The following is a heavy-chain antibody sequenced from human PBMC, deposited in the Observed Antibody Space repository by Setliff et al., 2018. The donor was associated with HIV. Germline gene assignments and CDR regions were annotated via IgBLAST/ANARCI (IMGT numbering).Heavy chain of an antibody. CDR2: ISSSSGTI. Sequence: GGSLRLSCAATGFTFSNYGMHWVRQAPAKGLEWVSSISSSSGTIYYADSVKGRFTISRDSSKNTLFLEMNYLRAEDTAVYYCAKVYGTGYFYYYYGMHVWGQGTTVTVSS. D-gene: IGHD2-8*02. J-gene: IGHJ6*02. CDR1: GFTFSNYG. CDR3: AKVYGTGYFYYYYGMHV. V-gene: IGHV3-48*01.